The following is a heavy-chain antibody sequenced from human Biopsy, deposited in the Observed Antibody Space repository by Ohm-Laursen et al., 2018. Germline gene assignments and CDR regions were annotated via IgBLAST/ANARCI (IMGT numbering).Heavy chain of an antibody. CDR2: IYWDDDK. Sequence: PTQTLTLTCTFSGFPLSTSGVGVGWIRQPPGKALEWLALIYWDDDKRYSPSLKSRLTITKDTSKKQVVLTMTNMDPVDTATYYCARLGSPQLKNWFDPWGQGTLVTVSS. J-gene: IGHJ5*02. V-gene: IGHV2-5*02. D-gene: IGHD3-10*01. CDR1: GFPLSTSGVG. CDR3: ARLGSPQLKNWFDP.